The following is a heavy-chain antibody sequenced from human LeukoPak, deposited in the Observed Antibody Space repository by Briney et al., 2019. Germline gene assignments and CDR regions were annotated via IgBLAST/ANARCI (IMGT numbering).Heavy chain of an antibody. CDR2: IYYSGST. J-gene: IGHJ6*02. CDR3: ARHHEDYGDKRNYYYGMDV. CDR1: GGSISSFY. D-gene: IGHD4-17*01. Sequence: SETLSLTCTVSGGSISSFYWSWVRQPPGKGLEWIGYIYYSGSTNYNPSLKSRVTISVNTSKNQFSLKLSSVTAADTAVYYCARHHEDYGDKRNYYYGMDVRGQGTTVTVSS. V-gene: IGHV4-59*08.